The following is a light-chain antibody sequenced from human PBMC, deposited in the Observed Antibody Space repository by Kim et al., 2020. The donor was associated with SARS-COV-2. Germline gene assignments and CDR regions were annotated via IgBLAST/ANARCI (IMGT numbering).Light chain of an antibody. J-gene: IGLJ2*01. V-gene: IGLV3-1*01. Sequence: SVSPGQTASITCSGDKLGDRYANWYRQKPGQSPVVVIYQDGHRPSGIPERFSGSSSGNTATLTISGTQAMDEADYYCQALDSSVVVFGGGTQLTVL. CDR3: QALDSSVVV. CDR2: QDG. CDR1: KLGDRY.